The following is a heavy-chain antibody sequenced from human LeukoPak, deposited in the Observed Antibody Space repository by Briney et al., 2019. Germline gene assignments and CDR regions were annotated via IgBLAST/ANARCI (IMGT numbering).Heavy chain of an antibody. V-gene: IGHV3-21*01. CDR3: ARVPNYGSGSYYNVFYYYYYMDV. J-gene: IGHJ6*03. Sequence: GGSLRLSCAASGFTFSSYSMNWVRQAPGKGLEWVSSISSSSSYIYYADSVKGRFTISRDNAKNSLYLQMNSLRAEDTAVYYCARVPNYGSGSYYNVFYYYYYMDVWGKGTTVTVSS. CDR1: GFTFSSYS. D-gene: IGHD3-10*01. CDR2: ISSSSSYI.